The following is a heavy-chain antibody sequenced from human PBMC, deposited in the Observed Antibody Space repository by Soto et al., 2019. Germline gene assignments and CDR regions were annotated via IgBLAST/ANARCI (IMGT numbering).Heavy chain of an antibody. CDR1: GFTFSNYW. V-gene: IGHV3-74*01. J-gene: IGHJ4*02. CDR3: VRDRQGDY. CDR2: IDHDGPT. Sequence: EVQLVESGGGLVQPGGSLRLSCAGSGFTFSNYWMHWVRQAPGKGLEWVSRIDHDGPTDYADSVRGRFTISRDNAETTLYLQMNSLRPEDTAVYYCVRDRQGDYWGQGTLVTVSS.